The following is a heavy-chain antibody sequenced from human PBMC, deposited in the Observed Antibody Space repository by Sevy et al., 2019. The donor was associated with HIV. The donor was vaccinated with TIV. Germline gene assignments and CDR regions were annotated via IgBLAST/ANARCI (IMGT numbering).Heavy chain of an antibody. CDR3: AREFDGGPDY. CDR2: INQDGSQK. Sequence: GGSLRLSCGASGFTFSTHWMSWVRQAPGKGLEWVANINQDGSQKYYVDSVKGRFTISKDNAKNSLYLQMSSLRAEDTAVYYCAREFDGGPDYWGQGTLVTVSS. D-gene: IGHD3-9*01. J-gene: IGHJ4*02. CDR1: GFTFSTHW. V-gene: IGHV3-7*01.